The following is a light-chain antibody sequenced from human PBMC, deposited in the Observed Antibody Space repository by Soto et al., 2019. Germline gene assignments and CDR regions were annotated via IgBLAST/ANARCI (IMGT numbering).Light chain of an antibody. CDR3: QHFNSSLLP. Sequence: AIQLTQSPSSLSASVGVRVTITCRASQGISSALAWYQQKPGKAPKLLIYDASSLESGVPSRFSGSGSGTDSTLTTSTRQPEVCASYYCQHFNSSLLPCGGGTRGE. V-gene: IGKV1-13*02. CDR1: QGISSA. CDR2: DAS. J-gene: IGKJ4*01.